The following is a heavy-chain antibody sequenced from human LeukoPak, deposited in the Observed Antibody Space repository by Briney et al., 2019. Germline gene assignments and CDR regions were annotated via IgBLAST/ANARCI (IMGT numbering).Heavy chain of an antibody. CDR3: ARDRNGIVASPPDI. J-gene: IGHJ4*02. D-gene: IGHD1-26*01. CDR2: IWYDGSNK. V-gene: IGHV3-33*01. Sequence: GGSLRLSCAASGFTFSSYGMHWVRQAPGKGLEWVAVIWYDGSNKYYADSVKGRFTISRDNSKNTLYLQMNSLRAEDTAVYYCARDRNGIVASPPDIWGQGTLVTVSS. CDR1: GFTFSSYG.